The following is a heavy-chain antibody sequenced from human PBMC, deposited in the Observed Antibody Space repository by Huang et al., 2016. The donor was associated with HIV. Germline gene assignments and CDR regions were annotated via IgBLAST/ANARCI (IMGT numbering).Heavy chain of an antibody. CDR1: GFTFSRYG. V-gene: IGHV3-30*02. D-gene: IGHD2-2*01. J-gene: IGHJ4*02. CDR3: AKDGDTDYAPDY. Sequence: QVQLVESGGGVVQPGGSLRLSLAASGFTFSRYGMHWVRQAPGKGLGWVAFIRYDGSNEYYVDSVKGRFTISRDNSKNTLYLQINILRAEDTAVYYCAKDGDTDYAPDYWGQGTLVTVSS. CDR2: IRYDGSNE.